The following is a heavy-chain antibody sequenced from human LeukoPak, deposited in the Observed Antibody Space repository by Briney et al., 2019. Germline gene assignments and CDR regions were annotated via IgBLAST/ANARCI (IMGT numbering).Heavy chain of an antibody. CDR3: ASNGPYYYDSSGYGGADY. CDR2: IIPIFGTA. V-gene: IGHV1-69*06. J-gene: IGHJ4*02. CDR1: GGSIRNHV. D-gene: IGHD3-22*01. Sequence: ASVKVSCKVSGGSIRNHVISWVRQAPGQGLEWMGGIIPIFGTANYAQKFQGRVTITADKSTSTAYMELSSLRSEDTAVYYCASNGPYYYDSSGYGGADYWGQGTLVTVSS.